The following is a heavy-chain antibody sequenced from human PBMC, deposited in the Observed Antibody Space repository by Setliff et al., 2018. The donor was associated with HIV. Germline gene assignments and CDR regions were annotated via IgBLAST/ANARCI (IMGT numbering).Heavy chain of an antibody. Sequence: PGGSLRLSCAASGFTFSSYAMNWVRQAPGKGLEWVSTISGSGSSTYYADSVKGRFTISRDSSKNTLYLQMNSLRAEDTAVYYCAKLDYYDYSGSWARKVAIDFWGRGTMVTVSS. CDR3: AKLDYYDYSGSWARKVAIDF. CDR2: ISGSGSST. CDR1: GFTFSSYA. J-gene: IGHJ3*01. V-gene: IGHV3-23*01. D-gene: IGHD3-22*01.